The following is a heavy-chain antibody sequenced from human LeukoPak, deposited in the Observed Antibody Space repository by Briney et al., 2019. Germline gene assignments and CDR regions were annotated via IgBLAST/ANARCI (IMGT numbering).Heavy chain of an antibody. CDR2: ISAYNGNT. D-gene: IGHD2-2*02. CDR3: ARKDSNYCSSTSCYTGYYYMDV. CDR1: GYTFTSYG. Sequence: ASVKVSCKASGYTFTSYGISWVRQAPGQGLEWMGWISAYNGNTNYAQKLQGRVTMTTDTSTNTAYMELRSLRSDDTAVYYCARKDSNYCSSTSCYTGYYYMDVWGKGTTVTVSS. V-gene: IGHV1-18*01. J-gene: IGHJ6*03.